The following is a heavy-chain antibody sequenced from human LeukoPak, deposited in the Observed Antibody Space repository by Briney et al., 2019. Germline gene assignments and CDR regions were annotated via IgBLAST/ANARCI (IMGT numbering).Heavy chain of an antibody. CDR2: INDSGGT. CDR3: ARWGPGSTYGYETPWYFDL. D-gene: IGHD5-18*01. V-gene: IGHV4-34*01. J-gene: IGHJ2*01. Sequence: GSLRLSCAASGFTFSTYGMSWVRQAPGKGLEWLGEINDSGGTTYNPSLKSRVTISVDTSKNQFSLKMTSVTAADTAVYYCARWGPGSTYGYETPWYFDLWGRGSLVTVSS. CDR1: GFTFSTYG.